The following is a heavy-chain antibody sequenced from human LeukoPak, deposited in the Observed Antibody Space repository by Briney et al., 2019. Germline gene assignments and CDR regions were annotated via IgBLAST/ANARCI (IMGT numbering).Heavy chain of an antibody. CDR1: GGSISSSSYY. D-gene: IGHD3-22*01. V-gene: IGHV4-39*01. Sequence: SETLSLTCTVSGGSISSSSYYWGWIRQPPGKGLEWIGSIYYSGSTYYNPSLKSRVTISVDTSKNQFSLKLSSVAAADTAVYYCARSYYYDSSGYPYWGQGTLVTVSS. CDR2: IYYSGST. CDR3: ARSYYYDSSGYPY. J-gene: IGHJ4*02.